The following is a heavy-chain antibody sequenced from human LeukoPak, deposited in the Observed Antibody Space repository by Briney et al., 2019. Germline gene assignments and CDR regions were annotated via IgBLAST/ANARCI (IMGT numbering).Heavy chain of an antibody. CDR3: ARVDEVQILFDY. CDR1: GFTFSSYD. D-gene: IGHD1-26*01. Sequence: GGSLRLSCAASGFTFSSYDMNWVRQAPGKGLEWVSSISSSSNYIYYAESLKGRFTISRDNAKNSLYLQMNSLRAEDTALYYCARVDEVQILFDYWGQGTLVTVSS. CDR2: ISSSSNYI. V-gene: IGHV3-21*04. J-gene: IGHJ4*02.